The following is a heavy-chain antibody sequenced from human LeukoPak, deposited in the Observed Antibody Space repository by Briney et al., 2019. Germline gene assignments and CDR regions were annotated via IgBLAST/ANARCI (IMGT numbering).Heavy chain of an antibody. CDR3: VKDVYNWNFYFDY. V-gene: IGHV3-23*01. CDR1: GFTFSSYA. D-gene: IGHD1-7*01. CDR2: ISASGYST. Sequence: GGSLRLSCAASGFTFSSYAMSWVRQAPGKGLEWVSAISASGYSTYYADSVKGRFTISRDNSKKTLYLQMNSLRAEDTAIFYCVKDVYNWNFYFDYWGQGTLVTVSS. J-gene: IGHJ4*02.